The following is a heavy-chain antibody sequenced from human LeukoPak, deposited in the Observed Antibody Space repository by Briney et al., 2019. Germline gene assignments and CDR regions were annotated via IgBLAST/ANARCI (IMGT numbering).Heavy chain of an antibody. D-gene: IGHD6-19*01. J-gene: IGHJ4*02. CDR3: ARAGYSSGSGFDY. CDR2: IYYSGST. Sequence: SETLSLTCTVSGGSISSYYWSWIRQPPGKGLEWIGYIYYSGSTNYNPSLKSRVTISVDTSKNQFSLKLSSVTAADTAVYYCARAGYSSGSGFDYWGQGTLVTVSS. V-gene: IGHV4-59*01. CDR1: GGSISSYY.